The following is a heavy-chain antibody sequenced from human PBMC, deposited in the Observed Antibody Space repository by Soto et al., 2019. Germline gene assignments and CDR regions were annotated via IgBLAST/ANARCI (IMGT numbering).Heavy chain of an antibody. V-gene: IGHV4-34*01. Sequence: PSETLSLTCAVYGGSFSGYYWSWIRQPPGKGLEWIGEINHSGGTNYNPSLKSRVTISVDTSKNQFSLKLSSVTAADTAVYYCARVPYYDFWSGYYGYYYYGMDVWGQGTTVTVSS. J-gene: IGHJ6*02. D-gene: IGHD3-3*01. CDR2: INHSGGT. CDR3: ARVPYYDFWSGYYGYYYYGMDV. CDR1: GGSFSGYY.